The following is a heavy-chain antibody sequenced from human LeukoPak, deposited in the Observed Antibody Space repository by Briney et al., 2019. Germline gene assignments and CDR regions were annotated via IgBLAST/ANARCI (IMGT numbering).Heavy chain of an antibody. CDR1: GYTFTGYY. J-gene: IGHJ4*02. V-gene: IGHV1-8*03. Sequence: ASVTVSCKASGYTFTGYYMHWVRQATGQGLEWMGWMNPNSGNAGYAQKFQGRVTITRNTSISTAYMELSSLRSEDTAVYYCARGGGGWLQFDYWGQGTLVTVSS. D-gene: IGHD5-24*01. CDR2: MNPNSGNA. CDR3: ARGGGGWLQFDY.